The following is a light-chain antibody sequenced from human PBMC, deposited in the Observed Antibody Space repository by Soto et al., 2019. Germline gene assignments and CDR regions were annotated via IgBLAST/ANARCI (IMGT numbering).Light chain of an antibody. CDR2: AAS. Sequence: DIQMTQSPSSLSASVGDRVTITCRASQGISTYLNWYQQKPGKAPKLLIYAASSLQSGVPSRFSGSGSGTVFTLTISSLQPEDFATYYCQQSYSLLTFGQGTKVEIK. J-gene: IGKJ1*01. V-gene: IGKV1-39*01. CDR1: QGISTY. CDR3: QQSYSLLT.